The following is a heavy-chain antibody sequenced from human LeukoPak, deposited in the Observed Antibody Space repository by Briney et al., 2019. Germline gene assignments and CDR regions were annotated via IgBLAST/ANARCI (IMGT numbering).Heavy chain of an antibody. D-gene: IGHD3-3*01. J-gene: IGHJ5*02. CDR2: ISWNSGSI. Sequence: GRSLRLSCAPSGFTSDDYAMHWVRQAPGKGLEWVSGISWNSGSIGYADSVKGRFTISRDNAKNSLYLQMNSLRAEDTALYYCAKGLWSGYYSEVAPFDPWGQGTLVTVSS. CDR1: GFTSDDYA. V-gene: IGHV3-9*02. CDR3: AKGLWSGYYSEVAPFDP.